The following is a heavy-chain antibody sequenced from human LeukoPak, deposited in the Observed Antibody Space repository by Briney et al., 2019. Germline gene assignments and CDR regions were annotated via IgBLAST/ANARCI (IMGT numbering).Heavy chain of an antibody. CDR2: IGPKNGNT. Sequence: ASVKVSRKASVYSFVNYGISWVRQAPGQGLEWMRWIGPKNGNTNFGQNFLGRMTLTADTSTTTVYMELTSLRTDDTATYYCTRRHSVLTDPLSHYYYYMDVWGKGTTVIVSS. CDR3: TRRHSVLTDPLSHYYYYMDV. V-gene: IGHV1-18*01. CDR1: VYSFVNYG. J-gene: IGHJ6*03. D-gene: IGHD5/OR15-5a*01.